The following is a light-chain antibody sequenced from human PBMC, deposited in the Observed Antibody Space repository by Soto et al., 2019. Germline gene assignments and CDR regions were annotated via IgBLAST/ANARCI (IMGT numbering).Light chain of an antibody. J-gene: IGKJ4*01. V-gene: IGKV1-17*01. CDR3: LQHNTYPPA. Sequence: DIQMTQSPSSLSASVGDRVTITCRSSRGIKNDLGWYQQKLGKAPKRLIYGASSLQSGVPSRFSGSGSGTEFTLTISSLQPEDFATYYCLQHNTYPPAFGGGTKVEIK. CDR2: GAS. CDR1: RGIKND.